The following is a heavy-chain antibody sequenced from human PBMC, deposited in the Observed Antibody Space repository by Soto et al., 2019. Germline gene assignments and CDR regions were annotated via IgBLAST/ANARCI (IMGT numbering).Heavy chain of an antibody. D-gene: IGHD3-22*01. J-gene: IGHJ5*02. CDR2: ISAYNGNT. V-gene: IGHV1-18*01. CDR1: GYTFTSYG. CDR3: AREPYSYDSSGYYFNWFDP. Sequence: ASVKVSCKASGYTFTSYGSSWVRQAPGQGLEWMGWISAYNGNTNYAQELQGRVTMTTDTSTSTAYMELRSLRSDDTAVYYCAREPYSYDSSGYYFNWFDPWGQGTLVTVSS.